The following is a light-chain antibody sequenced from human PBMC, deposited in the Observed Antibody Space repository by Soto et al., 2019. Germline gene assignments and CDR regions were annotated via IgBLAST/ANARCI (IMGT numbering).Light chain of an antibody. CDR1: ESVKSW. Sequence: DIHLTHSPSTLSASIGDRVTITCRASESVKSWLAWYQQKPGKAPKLLIYDASTLQSGVPSRFSGSGSGTEFTLTISSLQPEDFATYYCQQLNSYPLSFGGGTKVDIK. CDR3: QQLNSYPLS. J-gene: IGKJ4*01. CDR2: DAS. V-gene: IGKV1-5*01.